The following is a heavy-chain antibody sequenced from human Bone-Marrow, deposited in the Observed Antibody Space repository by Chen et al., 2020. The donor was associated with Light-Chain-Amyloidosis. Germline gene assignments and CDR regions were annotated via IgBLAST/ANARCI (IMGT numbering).Heavy chain of an antibody. CDR2: IWYDGSNK. V-gene: IGHV3-33*01. CDR3: ARDPPGSGFAFDY. J-gene: IGHJ4*02. Sequence: QEELVEAGGGVVQPGRSLRLPCSASGFTFRTHAMHWVRQAPGKGLEWVAVIWYDGSNKHYADSVKGRFTISRDNSKNTVFLEMNSLRAEDTAVYFCARDPPGSGFAFDYWGQGTLVTVSS. CDR1: GFTFRTHA. D-gene: IGHD3-10*01.